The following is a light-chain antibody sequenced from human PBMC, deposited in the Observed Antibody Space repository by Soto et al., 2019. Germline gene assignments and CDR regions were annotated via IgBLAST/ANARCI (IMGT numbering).Light chain of an antibody. V-gene: IGLV2-14*01. J-gene: IGLJ1*01. CDR2: EVT. CDR3: SSYRAGSTPYYV. CDR1: ISDVGGYNS. Sequence: QSALAHPASVSRSPGQSITISFTGTISDVGGYNSVSCYQQHPGKAPKLIIYEVTNRPSGVSTRLYGAKSGNTASLTIFGLQAEDDSDYYCSSYRAGSTPYYVFGTWTKVTVL.